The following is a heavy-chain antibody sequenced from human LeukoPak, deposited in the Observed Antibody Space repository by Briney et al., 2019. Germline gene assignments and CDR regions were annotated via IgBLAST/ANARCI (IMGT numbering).Heavy chain of an antibody. CDR3: ARQSRGVIETFDI. J-gene: IGHJ3*02. D-gene: IGHD3-10*01. V-gene: IGHV5-51*01. Sequence: GESLKISCKGSGYTFTTYCIAWARQVPGQGLEWMGIIYPTDSDTRYSPSFQGQVTISVDKSITTAYLQWSSLQASDTAMYYCARQSRGVIETFDIWGQGTMVTVSS. CDR2: IYPTDSDT. CDR1: GYTFTTYC.